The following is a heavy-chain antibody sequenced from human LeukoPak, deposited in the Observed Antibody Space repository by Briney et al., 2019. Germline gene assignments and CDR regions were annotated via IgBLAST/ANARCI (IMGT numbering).Heavy chain of an antibody. CDR2: INPSGGST. CDR3: AREAPATLFSH. CDR1: GYTFTGYY. J-gene: IGHJ4*02. D-gene: IGHD2-2*01. Sequence: GASVKVSCKASGYTFTGYYMHWVRQAPGQGLEWMGIINPSGGSTSYAQKFQGRVTMTRDTSTSTVYMELSSLRSEDTAVYYCAREAPATLFSHWGQETLVTVSS. V-gene: IGHV1-46*01.